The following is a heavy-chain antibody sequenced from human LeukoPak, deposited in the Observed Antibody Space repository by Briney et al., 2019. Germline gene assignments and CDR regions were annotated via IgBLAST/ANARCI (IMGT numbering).Heavy chain of an antibody. D-gene: IGHD1-26*01. Sequence: ASVKVSCKASGYTFTSYYMHWVRQAPGQGLEWMGIINPSGGSTSYAQKFQGRVTMTRDTSTSTVYMELSSLRSEDTAVYYCARYVGVGATDSYYFDCWGQGTLVTVSS. V-gene: IGHV1-46*01. CDR3: ARYVGVGATDSYYFDC. CDR2: INPSGGST. J-gene: IGHJ4*02. CDR1: GYTFTSYY.